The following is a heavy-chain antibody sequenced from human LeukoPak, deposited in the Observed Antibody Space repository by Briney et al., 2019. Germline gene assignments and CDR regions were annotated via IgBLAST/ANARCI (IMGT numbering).Heavy chain of an antibody. CDR2: IYYSGST. Sequence: SETLSLTCTVSGGSITNYFWSWIRQPPGKGLEWIGYIYYSGSTNYNPSLKSRVTISVDTSKNQFSLKLSSVTAADTAVYYCARESGTTSAFDIWGQGTMVTVSS. V-gene: IGHV4-59*01. D-gene: IGHD1-7*01. J-gene: IGHJ3*02. CDR3: ARESGTTSAFDI. CDR1: GGSITNYF.